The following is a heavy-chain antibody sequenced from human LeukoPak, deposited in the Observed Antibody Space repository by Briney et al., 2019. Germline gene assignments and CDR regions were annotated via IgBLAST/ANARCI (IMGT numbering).Heavy chain of an antibody. CDR1: GFTFDDYA. CDR3: AKDIELSAYGSGDYYYYGMDV. CDR2: ISWNSGSI. D-gene: IGHD3-10*01. J-gene: IGHJ6*02. Sequence: GGSLRLSCAASGFTFDDYAMHWVRQAPGKGLEWVSGISWNSGSIGYADSVKGRFTISRDNAKNSLYLQVNSLRAEDTALYYCAKDIELSAYGSGDYYYYGMDVWGQGTTVTVSS. V-gene: IGHV3-9*01.